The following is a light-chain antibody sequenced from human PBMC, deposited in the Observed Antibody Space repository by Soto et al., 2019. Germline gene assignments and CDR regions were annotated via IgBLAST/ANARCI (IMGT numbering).Light chain of an antibody. V-gene: IGLV1-47*01. CDR1: SSNIGSNY. Sequence: QSVLTQPPSASGTPGQRVTISCSGSSSNIGSNYVYWYQQLPGSAPKLLIYRNDQRPSGVPDRFSGSKSGTSASLAISGLRSEDEADYDCAAWDDSRSAVVFGGGTKLTVL. CDR2: RND. J-gene: IGLJ2*01. CDR3: AAWDDSRSAVV.